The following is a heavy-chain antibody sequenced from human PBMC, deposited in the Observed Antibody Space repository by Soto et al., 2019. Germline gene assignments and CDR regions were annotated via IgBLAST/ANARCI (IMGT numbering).Heavy chain of an antibody. CDR3: VRGEYDSSGLYSWAPLGFDV. CDR1: GGSFTDYY. J-gene: IGHJ6*02. V-gene: IGHV4-34*01. D-gene: IGHD3-22*01. CDR2: INHSASS. Sequence: QVQLRQWGAGLLKPSETLVLTCAVSGGSFTDYYWGWIRQSPGKGLEWIGEINHSASSTYNPSLASRVTILVDTSKKHFSLRLTSVTAADTAMYYCVRGEYDSSGLYSWAPLGFDVWGQGTTVTVSS.